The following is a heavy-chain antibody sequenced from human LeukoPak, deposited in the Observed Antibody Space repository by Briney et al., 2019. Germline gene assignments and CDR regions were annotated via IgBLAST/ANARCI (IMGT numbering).Heavy chain of an antibody. CDR3: AKNVPGRAIDY. CDR2: IGTGDDR. CDR1: GFTFNSYA. V-gene: IGHV3-23*01. J-gene: IGHJ4*02. Sequence: GGSLRLSCAASGFTFNSYALSWVRQAPGKGLEWVSTIGTGDDRYYTDSVKGRFTISRDNSKNTLYLQMSSLRAEDTAVYYCAKNVPGRAIDYWGQGTLVTVSS. D-gene: IGHD2-15*01.